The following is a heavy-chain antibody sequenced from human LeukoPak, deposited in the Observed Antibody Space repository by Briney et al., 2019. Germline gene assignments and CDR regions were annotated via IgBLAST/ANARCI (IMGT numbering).Heavy chain of an antibody. CDR1: GFTFSSYG. CDR3: ARDGIVGATSGWFDP. D-gene: IGHD1-26*01. CDR2: ISYDGSNK. V-gene: IGHV3-30*03. J-gene: IGHJ5*02. Sequence: GGSLRLSCAASGFTFSSYGMHWVRQAPGKGLEWVAVISYDGSNKYYADSVKGRFTISRDNSKNTLYLQMNSLRAEDTAVYYCARDGIVGATSGWFDPWGQGTLVTVSS.